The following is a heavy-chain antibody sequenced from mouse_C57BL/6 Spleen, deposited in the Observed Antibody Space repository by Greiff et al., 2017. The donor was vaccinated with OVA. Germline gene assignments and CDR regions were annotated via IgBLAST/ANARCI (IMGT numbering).Heavy chain of an antibody. CDR1: GFNIKDYY. V-gene: IGHV14-1*01. D-gene: IGHD1-1*01. J-gene: IGHJ2*01. Sequence: VQLQQSGAELVRPGASDKLSCTASGFNIKDYYMHWVKQRPEQGLEWIGRIDPEDGDTEYAPKFQGKATMTADTSSNTAYLQLSSLTSEDTAVYYCTTSGVTTVFDYWGQGTTLTVSS. CDR2: IDPEDGDT. CDR3: TTSGVTTVFDY.